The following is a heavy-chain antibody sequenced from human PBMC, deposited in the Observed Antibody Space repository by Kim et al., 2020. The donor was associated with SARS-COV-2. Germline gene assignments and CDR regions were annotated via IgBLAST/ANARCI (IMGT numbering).Heavy chain of an antibody. D-gene: IGHD5-18*01. J-gene: IGHJ4*02. V-gene: IGHV3-23*01. CDR1: GFTFSSYA. Sequence: GGSLRLSCAASGFTFSSYAMSWVRQAPGKGLEWVSAISGSGGSTYYADSVKGRFTISRDNSKNTLYLQMNSLRAEDTAVYYCAKGRTAMVTRIYFDYWGQGTLVTVSS. CDR2: ISGSGGST. CDR3: AKGRTAMVTRIYFDY.